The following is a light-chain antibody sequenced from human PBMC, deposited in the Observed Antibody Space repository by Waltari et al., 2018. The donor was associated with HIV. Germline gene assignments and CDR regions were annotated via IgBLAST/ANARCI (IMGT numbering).Light chain of an antibody. J-gene: IGKJ2*01. CDR3: QQSYMVPYT. CDR1: QTISRL. V-gene: IGKV1-39*01. CDR2: TAS. Sequence: DLQMTQSTSSLAASVGHRVTITCRASQTISRLLHWVQLKPGKAPKLLIHTASTLKSGVPSRFSGSGSGTDFTLTIDSLQPEDFATYSCQQSYMVPYTFGQGTRLEIK.